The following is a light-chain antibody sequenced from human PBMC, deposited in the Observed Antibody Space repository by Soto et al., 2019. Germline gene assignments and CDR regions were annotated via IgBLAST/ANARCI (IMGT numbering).Light chain of an antibody. J-gene: IGLJ1*01. CDR3: SSFRSSGTLYV. V-gene: IGLV2-14*03. Sequence: QSALTQPASVSGSPGQSITISCTGTSSDVGGHNYVSWYQQHPGNAPKLMIYDVSLRPSGVSDRFSGSKSDNTASLTISGLQAEDEADYYCSSFRSSGTLYVFGTGTKLTVL. CDR2: DVS. CDR1: SSDVGGHNY.